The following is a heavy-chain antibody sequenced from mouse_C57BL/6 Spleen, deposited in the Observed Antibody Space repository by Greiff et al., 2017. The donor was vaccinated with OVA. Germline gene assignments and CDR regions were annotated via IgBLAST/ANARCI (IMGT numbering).Heavy chain of an antibody. J-gene: IGHJ4*01. CDR3: ARGGYDGAMDY. D-gene: IGHD2-2*01. CDR1: GYTFTSYG. CDR2: IYPRSGNT. V-gene: IGHV1-81*01. Sequence: VKLMESGAELARPGASVKLSCKASGYTFTSYGISWVKQRTGQGLEWIGEIYPRSGNTYYNEKFKGKATLTADKSSSTAYMELRSLTSEDSAVYFCARGGYDGAMDYWGQGTSVTVSS.